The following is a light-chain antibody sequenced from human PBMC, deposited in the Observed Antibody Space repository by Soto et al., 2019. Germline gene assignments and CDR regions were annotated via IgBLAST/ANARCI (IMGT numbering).Light chain of an antibody. V-gene: IGKV4-1*01. CDR2: WAS. CDR1: QSVLYSSNNKNY. J-gene: IGKJ2*01. Sequence: DIVMTQSPDSLAVSLGERATINCKSSQSVLYSSNNKNYLAWYQQKPGQPPKLLIYWASTRESGVPARFSGSGSGKDFTLTISSLQAEDVAVYYCQQYYSTPRTFGQGTKLEIK. CDR3: QQYYSTPRT.